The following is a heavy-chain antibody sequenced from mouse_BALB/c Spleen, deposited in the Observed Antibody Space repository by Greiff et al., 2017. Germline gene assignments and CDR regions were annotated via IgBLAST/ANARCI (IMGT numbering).Heavy chain of an antibody. J-gene: IGHJ4*01. V-gene: IGHV1-4*02. CDR1: GYTFTSYT. CDR2: INPSSGYT. D-gene: IGHD1-1*01. Sequence: QVQLKQSAAELARPGASVKMSCKASGYTFTSYTMHWVKQRPGQGLEWIGYINPSSGYTEYNQKFKDKTTLTADKSSSTAYMQLSSLTSEDSAVYYCARENYYGSSLYAMDYWGQGTSVTVSS. CDR3: ARENYYGSSLYAMDY.